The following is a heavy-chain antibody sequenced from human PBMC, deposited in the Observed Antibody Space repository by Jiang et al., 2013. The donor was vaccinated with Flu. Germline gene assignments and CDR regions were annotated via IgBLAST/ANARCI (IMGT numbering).Heavy chain of an antibody. V-gene: IGHV1-46*01. D-gene: IGHD5-18*01. CDR1: GYTFSKYY. J-gene: IGHJ4*02. CDR2: IDPSGGST. CDR3: ARAVGEGGYSLAARGRFYFDS. Sequence: SGAEVKKPGASVKVSCKASGYTFSKYYLHWIRQAPGQGLEWMGIIDPSGGSTTYAQSLQGRVTLTRDTSTSTIYMELRSLSSGDTALYFCARAVGEGGYSLAARGRFYFDSWGQGTLVTVSS.